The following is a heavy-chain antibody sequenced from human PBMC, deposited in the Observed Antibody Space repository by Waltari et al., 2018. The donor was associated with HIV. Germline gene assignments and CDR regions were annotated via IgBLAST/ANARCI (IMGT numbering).Heavy chain of an antibody. CDR1: GDTFSSNA. D-gene: IGHD5-12*01. CDR3: ARGRGIHLGMDV. J-gene: IGHJ6*02. Sequence: QVRLVQSGAEVKKPGSSVKISCKASGDTFSSNAVTWVRQAPGQGREWMGRIIPVLHTADYAPKFQGRVTITVDRSTATVYMELSSLRSDDTAVYYCARGRGIHLGMDVWGQGTTVTVSS. CDR2: IIPVLHTA. V-gene: IGHV1-69*04.